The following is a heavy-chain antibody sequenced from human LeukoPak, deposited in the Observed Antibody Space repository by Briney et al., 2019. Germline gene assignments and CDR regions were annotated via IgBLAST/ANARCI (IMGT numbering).Heavy chain of an antibody. CDR3: ARDGGWSDYTTNPDY. CDR1: GFTFSSYA. V-gene: IGHV3-30*04. CDR2: ISYDGSNK. D-gene: IGHD6-19*01. Sequence: GGSLRLSCAASGFTFSSYAMHWVRQAPGKGLEWVAVISYDGSNKYYADSVKGRFTISRDNSKNTLYLQMNSLRAEDTAVYYCARDGGWSDYTTNPDYWGQGTLVTVSS. J-gene: IGHJ4*02.